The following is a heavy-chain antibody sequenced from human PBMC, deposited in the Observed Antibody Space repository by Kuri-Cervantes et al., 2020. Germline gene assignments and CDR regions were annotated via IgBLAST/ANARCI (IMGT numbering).Heavy chain of an antibody. J-gene: IGHJ4*02. CDR1: GYTFTSYA. CDR3: AQRAGWYSSGWYFDY. Sequence: ASAKVSCKAPGYTFTSYAMHWVRQAPGQRLEWMGWINAGNGNTKYSQKFQGRVTITADKSTSTAYMELSSLRSEDTAVYYCAQRAGWYSSGWYFDYWGQGTLVTVSS. D-gene: IGHD6-19*01. CDR2: INAGNGNT. V-gene: IGHV1-3*01.